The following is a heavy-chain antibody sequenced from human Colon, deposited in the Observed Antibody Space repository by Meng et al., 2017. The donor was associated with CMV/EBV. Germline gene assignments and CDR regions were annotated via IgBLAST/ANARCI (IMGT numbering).Heavy chain of an antibody. Sequence: SETLSLTCTVSGGSISSSSYYWGWIRQPPGKGLEWIGSIYYSGSTYYNPSLKSRVTISVDTSKNQFSLKLSSVTAADTAVYYCARDHPITIFGVVIGWFDPWGQGTLVTVS. V-gene: IGHV4-39*07. J-gene: IGHJ5*02. CDR1: GGSISSSSYY. D-gene: IGHD3-3*01. CDR3: ARDHPITIFGVVIGWFDP. CDR2: IYYSGST.